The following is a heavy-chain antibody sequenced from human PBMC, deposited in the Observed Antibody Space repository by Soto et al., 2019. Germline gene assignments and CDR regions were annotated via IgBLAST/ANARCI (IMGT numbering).Heavy chain of an antibody. CDR2: IFPSGSDT. D-gene: IGHD3-16*02. V-gene: IGHV5-51*01. J-gene: IGHJ4*02. Sequence: GESLKISCRGSGYSFNSYWIAWVRQMPGKGLEWMGIIFPSGSDTRYSPSFRGQVTISADRSINTAYLQWNSLKASDSAIYYCARRVGSCWRYFDNWGQGTLVTVSS. CDR1: GYSFNSYW. CDR3: ARRVGSCWRYFDN.